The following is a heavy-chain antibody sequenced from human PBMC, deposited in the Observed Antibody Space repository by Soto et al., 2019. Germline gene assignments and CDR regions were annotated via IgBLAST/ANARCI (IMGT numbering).Heavy chain of an antibody. CDR3: AKGRYYDSSAYSDY. CDR2: ISGSGGST. CDR1: GFTFSSYA. V-gene: IGHV3-23*01. D-gene: IGHD3-22*01. J-gene: IGHJ4*02. Sequence: GGSLRLSCAASGFTFSSYAMSWVRQAPGKGLEWVSAISGSGGSTYYADSVKGRFTISRDNSKNTLYLQMNSLRAEDTAVYYCAKGRYYDSSAYSDYWGQGTLVTAPQ.